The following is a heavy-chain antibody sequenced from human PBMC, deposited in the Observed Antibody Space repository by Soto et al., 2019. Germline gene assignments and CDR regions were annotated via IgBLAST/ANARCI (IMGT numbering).Heavy chain of an antibody. CDR1: GGSISSYN. V-gene: IGHV4-59*01. J-gene: IGHJ4*02. CDR2: IYYSGST. Sequence: SETLSLTCTVSGGSISSYNWSWIRQPPGKGLEWIGYIYYSGSTNYNPSLKSRVTISVDTSKNQFSLKLSSVTAADTAVYYCARSSAFYMVRGVYFDYWGQGTLVTVSS. CDR3: ARSSAFYMVRGVYFDY. D-gene: IGHD3-10*01.